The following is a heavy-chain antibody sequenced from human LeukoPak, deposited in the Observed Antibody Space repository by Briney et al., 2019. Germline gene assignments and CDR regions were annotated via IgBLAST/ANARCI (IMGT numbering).Heavy chain of an antibody. CDR2: INPNSGGT. CDR3: ARDRQQLVFYYYYMDV. CDR1: GYTFTGYY. J-gene: IGHJ6*03. Sequence: ASVKVSCKASGYTFTGYYMHWVRQAPGQGLEWIGRINPNSGGTNYAQKFQGRVTMTRDTTISTAYMELSRLRSDDTAVYYCARDRQQLVFYYYYMDVWGKGTTVTVSS. V-gene: IGHV1-2*06. D-gene: IGHD6-13*01.